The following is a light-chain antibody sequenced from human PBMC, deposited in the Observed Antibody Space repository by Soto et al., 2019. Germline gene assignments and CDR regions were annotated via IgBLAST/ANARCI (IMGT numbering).Light chain of an antibody. V-gene: IGLV2-14*03. CDR2: HVT. J-gene: IGLJ1*01. Sequence: QSALTQPASASGSPGQSITISCTGTSSDIGHYDYVSWYQQHPGKAPKLMIYHVTYRPSGVSNRYSDSKSGNSASLTISRLQADDEADYYCCSLTTSHTYVFGSGTKLTVL. CDR1: SSDIGHYDY. CDR3: CSLTTSHTYV.